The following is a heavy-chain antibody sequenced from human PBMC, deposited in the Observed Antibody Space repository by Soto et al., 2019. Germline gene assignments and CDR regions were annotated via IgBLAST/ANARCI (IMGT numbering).Heavy chain of an antibody. Sequence: QVQLQESGPGLVKPSQTLSLTCTVSGGSISSGGYYWSWIRQHPGKGLEWIGYIYYSGSTYYNPSLNSRVTLSVDTSKNQFSLKLSSVTAADTAVYYCARELWAVAGTEGTSYYYYGMDVWGQGTTVTVSS. D-gene: IGHD6-19*01. J-gene: IGHJ6*02. CDR3: ARELWAVAGTEGTSYYYYGMDV. V-gene: IGHV4-31*03. CDR2: IYYSGST. CDR1: GGSISSGGYY.